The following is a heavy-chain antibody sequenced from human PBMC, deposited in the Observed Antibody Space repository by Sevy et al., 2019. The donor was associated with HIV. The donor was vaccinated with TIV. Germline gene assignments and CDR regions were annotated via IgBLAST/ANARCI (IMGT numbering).Heavy chain of an antibody. Sequence: GGSLRLSCVGSGFTFSSYVMSWVRQAPGKGLEWVSSITGSGRSTHSADSVKGRFTISRDNSKKTLYLQMNSLRAEDRAVYYCANQYSSGWTGAFDIWGQGTMVTVSS. CDR2: ITGSGRST. CDR1: GFTFSSYV. D-gene: IGHD6-19*01. J-gene: IGHJ3*02. V-gene: IGHV3-23*01. CDR3: ANQYSSGWTGAFDI.